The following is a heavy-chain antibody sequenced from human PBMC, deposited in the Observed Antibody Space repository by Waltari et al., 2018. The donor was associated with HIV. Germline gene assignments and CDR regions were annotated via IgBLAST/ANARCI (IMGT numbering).Heavy chain of an antibody. D-gene: IGHD2-2*03. V-gene: IGHV3-33*01. CDR2: IWYDGTNK. CDR3: VRDLGIVVVQDAFDI. Sequence: QVQLVESGGGVVPPGRSLRLSCAASGFTLSSSGLHWVRQAPGKGLEWVAVIWYDGTNKYYADSVKGRFTISRDNSKNTLYLQMNSLRAEDTALYYCVRDLGIVVVQDAFDIWGQGTLVTVSS. CDR1: GFTLSSSG. J-gene: IGHJ3*02.